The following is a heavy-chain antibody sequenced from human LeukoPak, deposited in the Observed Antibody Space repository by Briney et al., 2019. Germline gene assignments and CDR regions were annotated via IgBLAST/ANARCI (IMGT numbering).Heavy chain of an antibody. Sequence: SETLPLTRTVSGGSISGGTYYWTWIRQHPGKGLEWIGSIYYSGTTYYNPSLKSRVTISVDTSKNQFSLKLSSVTAADTAVYYCARFTFGNRDYWGQGTLVIVSS. CDR3: ARFTFGNRDY. J-gene: IGHJ4*02. CDR1: GGSISGGTYY. D-gene: IGHD1/OR15-1a*01. V-gene: IGHV4-31*03. CDR2: IYYSGTT.